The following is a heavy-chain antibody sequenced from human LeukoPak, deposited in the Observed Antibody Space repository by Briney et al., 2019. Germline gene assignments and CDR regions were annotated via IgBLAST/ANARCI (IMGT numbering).Heavy chain of an antibody. Sequence: GGSLRLSCAASGFTFSNYGMHWVRQAAGKGLEWVSFIRYDGSNKYYADSVKGRFTISRDNSKNTLYLQMNSLRAEDTAVYYCAKDPENYDFWSSYFDYWGQGTLVTLSS. CDR2: IRYDGSNK. V-gene: IGHV3-30*02. J-gene: IGHJ4*02. CDR3: AKDPENYDFWSSYFDY. CDR1: GFTFSNYG. D-gene: IGHD3-3*01.